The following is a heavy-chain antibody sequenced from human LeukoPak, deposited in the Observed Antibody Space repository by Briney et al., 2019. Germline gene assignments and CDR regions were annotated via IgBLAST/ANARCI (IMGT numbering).Heavy chain of an antibody. D-gene: IGHD3-3*01. Sequence: APVKVSCKASGYTFTSYYMHWVRQAPGQGLEWMGIINPSSGSTSYAQKFQGRVTMTRYMSTSTVYMELSSLRSEDTAVYYCARNRNYDFWSGYYTGYFDYWGQGTLVTVSS. CDR3: ARNRNYDFWSGYYTGYFDY. CDR2: INPSSGST. V-gene: IGHV1-46*01. J-gene: IGHJ4*02. CDR1: GYTFTSYY.